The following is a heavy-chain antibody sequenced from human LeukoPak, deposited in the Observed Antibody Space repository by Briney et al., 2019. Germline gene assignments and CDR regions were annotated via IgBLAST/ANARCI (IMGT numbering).Heavy chain of an antibody. CDR1: GVAISRGGYA. J-gene: IGHJ4*02. CDR2: IYHSGTT. V-gene: IGHV4-30-4*07. Sequence: SETLSLTCAVSGVAISRGGYAWNWIRQPPGKGLEWIAYIYHSGTTYYNPSLKSRATISVDTSKNQFSLKLSSVTAADTAVYYCASQEWELLGWGQGTLVTVSS. D-gene: IGHD1-26*01. CDR3: ASQEWELLG.